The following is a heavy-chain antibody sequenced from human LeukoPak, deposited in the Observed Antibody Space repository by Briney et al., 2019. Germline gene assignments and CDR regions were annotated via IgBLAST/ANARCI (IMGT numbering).Heavy chain of an antibody. D-gene: IGHD1-26*01. CDR3: ARVASSGIVGTTKGFDY. CDR1: GFTFSSYE. Sequence: GGSLRLSCAASGFTFSSYEFNWVRQAPGKGLEWVSYISSSGRTIFYADSVKGRFTISRDNAKNTVYLQMNSLRTEDTAVYYCARVASSGIVGTTKGFDYWGQGTLVTVSS. V-gene: IGHV3-48*03. J-gene: IGHJ4*02. CDR2: ISSSGRTI.